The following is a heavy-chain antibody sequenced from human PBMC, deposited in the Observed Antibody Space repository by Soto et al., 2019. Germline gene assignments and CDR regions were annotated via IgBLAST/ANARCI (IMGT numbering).Heavy chain of an antibody. CDR2: ISSSSSYI. D-gene: IGHD6-19*01. CDR3: ARDKQWPSRGSYGMDV. V-gene: IGHV3-21*01. J-gene: IGHJ6*02. CDR1: GFTFSSYS. Sequence: EVQLVESGGGLVKPGGSLRLSCAASGFTFSSYSMNWVRQAPGKGLEWVSSISSSSSYIYYADSVKGRFTISRDNAKNSLYLQMNSLRAEDTAVYYCARDKQWPSRGSYGMDVWGQGTTVTVSS.